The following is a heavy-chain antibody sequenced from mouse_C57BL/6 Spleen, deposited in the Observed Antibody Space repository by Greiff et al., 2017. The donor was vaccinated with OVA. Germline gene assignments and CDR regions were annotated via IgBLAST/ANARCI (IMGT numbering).Heavy chain of an antibody. Sequence: QVQLQQSGPELVKPGASVKISCKASGYAFSSSWMNWVKQRPGKGLEWIGRIYPGDGDTNYNGKFKGKATLTADKSSSTAYMQLSSLTSEDSAVYFCASEDYGSSSDYWGQGTTLTVSS. D-gene: IGHD1-1*01. CDR2: IYPGDGDT. CDR1: GYAFSSSW. CDR3: ASEDYGSSSDY. J-gene: IGHJ2*01. V-gene: IGHV1-82*01.